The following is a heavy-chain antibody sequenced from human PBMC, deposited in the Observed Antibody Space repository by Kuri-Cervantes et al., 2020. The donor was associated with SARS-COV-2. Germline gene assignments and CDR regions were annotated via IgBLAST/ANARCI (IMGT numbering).Heavy chain of an antibody. CDR3: ARDTSVGSTFNYYYYMDV. CDR2: INHSGST. CDR1: GFTFSNAW. J-gene: IGHJ6*03. D-gene: IGHD2/OR15-2a*01. Sequence: ESLKISCAASGFTFSNAWMSWIRQPPGKGLEWIGEINHSGSTNYNPSLKSRVTISVDTSKNQFSLKLSSVTAADTAVYYCARDTSVGSTFNYYYYMDVWGKGTTVTVSS. V-gene: IGHV4-34*01.